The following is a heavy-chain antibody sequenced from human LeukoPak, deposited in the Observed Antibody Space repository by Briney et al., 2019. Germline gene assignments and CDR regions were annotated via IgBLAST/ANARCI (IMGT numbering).Heavy chain of an antibody. V-gene: IGHV3-30*14. J-gene: IGHJ3*02. CDR1: GFTFTNYA. Sequence: GRSLRLSCAASGFTFTNYAMYWVRQAPGKGLEWVAVISYDENNKYYADSVEGRFTISRDNSKNTLYLQMNSLRAEDTAVYYCARGWVGIVGATADDAFDIWGQGTMVTVSS. D-gene: IGHD1-26*01. CDR2: ISYDENNK. CDR3: ARGWVGIVGATADDAFDI.